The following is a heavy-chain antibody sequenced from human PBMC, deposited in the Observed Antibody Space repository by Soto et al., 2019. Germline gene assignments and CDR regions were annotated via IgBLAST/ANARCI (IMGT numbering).Heavy chain of an antibody. CDR3: AKATGDYDFWSGHGGEIDY. CDR2: ISYDGSNK. Sequence: GGSLRLSCAASGFTFSSYGMHWVRQAPGKGLEWVAVISYDGSNKYYADSVKGRFTISRDNSKNTLYLQMNSLRAEDTAVYYCAKATGDYDFWSGHGGEIDYWGQGTLVTVSS. CDR1: GFTFSSYG. D-gene: IGHD3-3*01. J-gene: IGHJ4*02. V-gene: IGHV3-30*18.